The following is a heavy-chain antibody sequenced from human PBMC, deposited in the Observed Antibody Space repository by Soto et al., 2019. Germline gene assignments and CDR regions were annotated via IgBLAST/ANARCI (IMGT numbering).Heavy chain of an antibody. J-gene: IGHJ4*02. CDR2: IKQDGSEK. V-gene: IGHV3-7*01. Sequence: GGSLRLSCAASGFTFSSYWMSWVRQAPGKGLEWVANIKQDGSEKYYVDSVKGRFTISRDNAKNSLYLQMNSLRAEDTAVYYCARGWPGDRGDYFDYWAREPWSPSPQ. D-gene: IGHD7-27*01. CDR1: GFTFSSYW. CDR3: ARGWPGDRGDYFDY.